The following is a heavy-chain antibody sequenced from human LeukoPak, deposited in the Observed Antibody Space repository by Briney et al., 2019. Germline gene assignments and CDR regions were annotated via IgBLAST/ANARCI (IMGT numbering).Heavy chain of an antibody. J-gene: IGHJ4*02. CDR2: ISSRSTYI. V-gene: IGHV3-21*01. CDR1: RFTFSTYS. D-gene: IGHD5-18*01. CDR3: ARDSSRYSYDY. Sequence: PGGSLRLSCAASRFTFSTYSMNWDRQAPGKGLEWVSSISSRSTYIYYADSVKGRFTISRDNAKNSLYLQMNSLRAEDTAVYYCARDSSRYSYDYWGQGTLVTVSS.